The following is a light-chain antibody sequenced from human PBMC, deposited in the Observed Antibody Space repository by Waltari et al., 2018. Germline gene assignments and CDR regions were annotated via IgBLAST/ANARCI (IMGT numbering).Light chain of an antibody. CDR1: QNITAR. CDR2: GAS. V-gene: IGKV3-15*01. CDR3: QQYKNWRT. Sequence: EIVMTQSPATLSMSPGERATLSCRASQNITARLAWYQQKPGQAPRLLMFGASTRASGVPGRCSGSGSGTEFILTISSLQSEDSAIYYCQQYKNWRTFGQGTKVEIK. J-gene: IGKJ1*01.